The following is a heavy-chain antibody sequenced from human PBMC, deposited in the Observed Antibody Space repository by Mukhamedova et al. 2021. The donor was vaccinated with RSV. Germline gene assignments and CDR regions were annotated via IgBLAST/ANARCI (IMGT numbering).Heavy chain of an antibody. V-gene: IGHV1-69*01. Sequence: AQKFQGRVTITADESTSTAYMELSSLRSEDTAVYYCSRAPGNYGGNSEYYFDYWGQGTLVTVSS. J-gene: IGHJ4*02. D-gene: IGHD4-23*01. CDR3: SRAPGNYGGNSEYYFDY.